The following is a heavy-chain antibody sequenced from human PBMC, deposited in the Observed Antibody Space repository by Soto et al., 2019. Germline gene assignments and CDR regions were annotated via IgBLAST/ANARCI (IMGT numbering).Heavy chain of an antibody. J-gene: IGHJ4*02. D-gene: IGHD3-16*01. CDR2: IKQDGSEK. CDR3: ARECTFGHRCVDY. V-gene: IGHV3-7*01. CDR1: GFTLSSYL. Sequence: GGSLRLSCAASGFTLSSYLMSWVRQAPGKGLEWVANIKQDGSEKSYVASVKGRFTVSRDNAKNSLYLQMNSLRAEGTAVYYCARECTFGHRCVDYWGQGIGVTVSS.